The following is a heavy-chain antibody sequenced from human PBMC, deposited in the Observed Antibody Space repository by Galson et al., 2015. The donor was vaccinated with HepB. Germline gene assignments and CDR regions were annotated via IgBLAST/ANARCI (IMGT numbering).Heavy chain of an antibody. V-gene: IGHV1-69*13. CDR1: GCTFSSYA. J-gene: IGHJ6*02. Sequence: SVKVSCKASGCTFSSYAISWVRQAPGQGLEWVGGIIPIFGTANYAQKFQDRVTITADESTSTAYIELNSLKTEDTAVYYCTTDVVVVPNYGMDVWGQGTTVTVSS. D-gene: IGHD2-2*01. CDR3: TTDVVVVPNYGMDV. CDR2: IIPIFGTA.